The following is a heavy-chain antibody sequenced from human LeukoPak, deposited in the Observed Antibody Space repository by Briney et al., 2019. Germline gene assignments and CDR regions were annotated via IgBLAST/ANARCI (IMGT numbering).Heavy chain of an antibody. CDR3: ATSGWYLLPGVY. V-gene: IGHV4-38-2*02. CDR1: GYSISSGYY. D-gene: IGHD6-19*01. J-gene: IGHJ4*02. Sequence: PSETLSLTCTVSGYSISSGYYWGWIRQPPGKGLEWIGSIYHSGRTFYNPSLKSRVTISVDTSKNHFSLKLSSVTAADTAVYYCATSGWYLLPGVYWGQGTLVTVSS. CDR2: IYHSGRT.